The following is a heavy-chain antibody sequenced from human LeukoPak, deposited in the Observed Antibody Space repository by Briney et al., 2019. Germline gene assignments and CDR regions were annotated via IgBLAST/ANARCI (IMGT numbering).Heavy chain of an antibody. J-gene: IGHJ4*02. CDR1: GFTFSSYW. Sequence: GGSLRLSCAASGFTFSSYWMSWVRQAPGKGLEWVANIKQDGSEEYYVDSVKGRFTISRDNAQNSLHLQMNSLRAEDTAVHYCARLSSGWYGDFDYWGQGTLVTVSS. CDR2: IKQDGSEE. D-gene: IGHD6-19*01. CDR3: ARLSSGWYGDFDY. V-gene: IGHV3-7*03.